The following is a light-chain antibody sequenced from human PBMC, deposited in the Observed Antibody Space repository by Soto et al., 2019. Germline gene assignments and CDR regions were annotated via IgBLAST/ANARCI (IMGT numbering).Light chain of an antibody. CDR1: QGIGSD. Sequence: DIQMTQSPSFLSASVGDRVTITCRASQGIGSDLGWYQQKPGKAPKRLIYAASSLQSGVPSRFSGSGSGTEFTLTISSLQPEDFATYFCLQHNSYPPTFGGGTKVEIK. CDR3: LQHNSYPPT. V-gene: IGKV1-17*01. J-gene: IGKJ4*01. CDR2: AAS.